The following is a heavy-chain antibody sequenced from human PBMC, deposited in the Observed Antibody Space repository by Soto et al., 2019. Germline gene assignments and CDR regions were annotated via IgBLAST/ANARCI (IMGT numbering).Heavy chain of an antibody. D-gene: IGHD6-19*01. Sequence: SETLSLTCTVSGGSISSYYWSWIRQPPGKGLEWIGYIYYSGSTNYNPSLKSRVTISVDTSKNQFSLKLSSVTAADTAVYYCARDPGIAVAGTWYYYGMDVWGQGTTVTV. CDR1: GGSISSYY. J-gene: IGHJ6*02. CDR2: IYYSGST. CDR3: ARDPGIAVAGTWYYYGMDV. V-gene: IGHV4-59*01.